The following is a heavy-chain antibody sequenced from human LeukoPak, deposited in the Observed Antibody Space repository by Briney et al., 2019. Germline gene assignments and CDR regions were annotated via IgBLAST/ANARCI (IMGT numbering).Heavy chain of an antibody. D-gene: IGHD7-27*01. V-gene: IGHV2-5*02. CDR1: GFSLTTSGVG. Sequence: SGPTLVKPTQTLTLTCTFSGFSLTTSGVGVGWIRQPPGKALEWLALIYWDDDKRYSPSLKIRLTITKDTSKNQVVLTMTNMDPVDTATYYCARTLLTGGAFDVWGQGTMVTVSS. CDR3: ARTLLTGGAFDV. J-gene: IGHJ3*01. CDR2: IYWDDDK.